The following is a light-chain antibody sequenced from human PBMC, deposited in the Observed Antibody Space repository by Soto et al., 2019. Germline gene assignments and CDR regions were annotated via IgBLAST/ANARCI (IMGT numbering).Light chain of an antibody. CDR3: CSYGGGYV. V-gene: IGLV2-23*02. Sequence: QSVLTQPASVSGSPGQSITISCTRTSSDVGRYNLVSWYQQHPGKAPKVMIYEVSKRPSGVSNRFSGSKSGNTASLTISGLQAEDEADYYCCSYGGGYVFRTGTKVTVL. CDR2: EVS. J-gene: IGLJ1*01. CDR1: SSDVGRYNL.